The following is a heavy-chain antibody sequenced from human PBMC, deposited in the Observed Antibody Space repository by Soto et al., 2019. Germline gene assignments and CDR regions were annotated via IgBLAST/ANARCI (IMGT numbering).Heavy chain of an antibody. V-gene: IGHV1-24*01. D-gene: IGHD3-3*01. CDR3: ATASYYDFWSGSKAGMDV. CDR1: GYTLTELS. J-gene: IGHJ6*02. CDR2: FDPEDGET. Sequence: ASVKVSCKVSGYTLTELSMHWVRHAPGKGLEWMGGFDPEDGETIYAQKFQGRVTMTEDTSTDTAYMELSSLRSEDTAVYYCATASYYDFWSGSKAGMDVWGQGTTVTVSS.